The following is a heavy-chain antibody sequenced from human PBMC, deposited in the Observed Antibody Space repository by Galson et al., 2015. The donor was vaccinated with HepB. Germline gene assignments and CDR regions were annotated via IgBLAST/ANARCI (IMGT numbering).Heavy chain of an antibody. CDR3: ARRKVNYPSDY. D-gene: IGHD1-7*01. V-gene: IGHV3-21*01. CDR2: ISSSSSSV. CDR1: GFTFSSYN. Sequence: SLRLSCAASGFTFSSYNMNWVRQAPGMGLEWVSSISSSSSSVYYADSVKGRFTISRDNAKDSIYLQMNSLRAEDTAVYYCARRKVNYPSDYWGQGTLVTVSS. J-gene: IGHJ4*02.